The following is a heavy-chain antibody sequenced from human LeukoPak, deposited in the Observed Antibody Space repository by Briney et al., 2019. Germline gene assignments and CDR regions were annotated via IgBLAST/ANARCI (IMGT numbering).Heavy chain of an antibody. Sequence: PSATLSLTCTVSGGSISSYYWSWIRQPPGKGLEWIGYIYYSGSTNYNPSLKSRVTISVDTSKNQFSLKLSSVTAADTAVHYCARGGGGYPFDYWGQGTLVTVSS. CDR3: ARGGGGYPFDY. CDR2: IYYSGST. D-gene: IGHD5-24*01. J-gene: IGHJ4*02. CDR1: GGSISSYY. V-gene: IGHV4-59*01.